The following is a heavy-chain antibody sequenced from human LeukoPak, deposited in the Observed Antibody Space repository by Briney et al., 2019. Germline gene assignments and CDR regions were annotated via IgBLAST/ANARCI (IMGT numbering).Heavy chain of an antibody. V-gene: IGHV3-23*01. Sequence: GGSLRLSCAASGFTFSSYAMSWVRQAPGKGLEWVSAISGSGGSTYYADSVKGRFTISRDNSKNTLYLQMNSLRAEDTAVYYCARDPTYYDILTGQRVHYGMDVWGQGTTVTVSS. J-gene: IGHJ6*02. CDR2: ISGSGGST. CDR3: ARDPTYYDILTGQRVHYGMDV. D-gene: IGHD3-9*01. CDR1: GFTFSSYA.